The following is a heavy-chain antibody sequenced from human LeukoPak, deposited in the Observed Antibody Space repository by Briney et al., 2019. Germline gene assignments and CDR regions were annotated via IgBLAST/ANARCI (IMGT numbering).Heavy chain of an antibody. V-gene: IGHV3-21*01. Sequence: GGSLRLSCAASGFTFSSYSINWVRQAPGKGLEWVSSISSSSSYIYYADSVKGRFTISRDNAKNSLYLQMNSLRAEDTAVYYCARDRPSGYDYFDYWGQGTLVTVSS. CDR2: ISSSSSYI. D-gene: IGHD5-12*01. CDR3: ARDRPSGYDYFDY. J-gene: IGHJ4*02. CDR1: GFTFSSYS.